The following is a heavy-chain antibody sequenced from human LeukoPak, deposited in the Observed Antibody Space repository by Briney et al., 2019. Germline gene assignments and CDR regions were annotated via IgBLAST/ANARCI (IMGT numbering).Heavy chain of an antibody. V-gene: IGHV4-39*07. CDR3: ARDRGYSYAFGY. D-gene: IGHD5-18*01. J-gene: IGHJ4*02. CDR1: GGSISDTSYS. CDR2: ISHSGST. Sequence: PSETLSLTCSVSGGSISDTSYSWAWIRQPPGKGLEWIGNISHSGSTSYNPSLKGRVTMSVDTSKNQFSLKLSSVTAADTAVYYCARDRGYSYAFGYWGQGTLVTVSS.